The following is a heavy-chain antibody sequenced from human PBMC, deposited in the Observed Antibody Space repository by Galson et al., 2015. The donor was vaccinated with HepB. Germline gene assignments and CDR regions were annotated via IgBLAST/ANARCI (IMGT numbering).Heavy chain of an antibody. J-gene: IGHJ4*02. V-gene: IGHV4-31*03. CDR2: IYYSGST. CDR3: AREAVTTRFDS. Sequence: TLSLPCPVSGGSISSDGYFWSWIRQHPGKGLEWIGYIYYSGSTYYNPSLKSRVNLSVDTSKNQFSLKLSSVTAADTAVYYCAREAVTTRFDSWGQGTLVTVSS. CDR1: GGSISSDGYF. D-gene: IGHD4-17*01.